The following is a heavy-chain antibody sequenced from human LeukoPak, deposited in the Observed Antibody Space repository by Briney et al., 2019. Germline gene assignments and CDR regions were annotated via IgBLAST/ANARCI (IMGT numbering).Heavy chain of an antibody. J-gene: IGHJ4*02. Sequence: ASVKVSCKASGYIFTSYNIYWVRQAPGQGLEWMGWINPNSGGTNYAQKFQGRVTMTRDTSISTAYMELSRLRSDDTAVYYCATYRPTAMVFDYWGQGTLVTVSS. CDR1: GYIFTSYN. CDR3: ATYRPTAMVFDY. V-gene: IGHV1-2*02. CDR2: INPNSGGT. D-gene: IGHD5-18*01.